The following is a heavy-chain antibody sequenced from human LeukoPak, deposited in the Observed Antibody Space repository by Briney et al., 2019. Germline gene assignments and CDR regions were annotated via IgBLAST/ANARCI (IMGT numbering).Heavy chain of an antibody. CDR3: AKDPYSYGSYFDY. Sequence: GGSLRLSCAVSGFTFTSYWMNWVRQAPGKGLEWVAFIWYDGRDKYYADSVKGRFTISRDNSKNTLYLQMNSLRAEDTAMYYCAKDPYSYGSYFDYWGQGTLVTVSS. CDR1: GFTFTSYW. D-gene: IGHD5-18*01. CDR2: IWYDGRDK. J-gene: IGHJ4*02. V-gene: IGHV3-30*02.